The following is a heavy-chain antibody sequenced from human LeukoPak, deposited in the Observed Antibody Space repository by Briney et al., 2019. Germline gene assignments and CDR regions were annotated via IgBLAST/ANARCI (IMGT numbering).Heavy chain of an antibody. CDR1: GYSISSGYY. V-gene: IGHV3-23*01. D-gene: IGHD2-15*01. CDR2: ISYSGGST. CDR3: AKGHRSSGGCYYDY. Sequence: ETLSLTCTVSGYSISSGYYWGWIRQPPGKGLEWVSVISYSGGSTNYADSVKGRFTISRDNSKNTLYLQMNSLRAEDTAVYYCAKGHRSSGGCYYDYWGQGTLVTVSS. J-gene: IGHJ4*02.